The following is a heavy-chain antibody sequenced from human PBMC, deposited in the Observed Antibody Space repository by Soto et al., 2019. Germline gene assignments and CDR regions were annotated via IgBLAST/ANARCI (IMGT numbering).Heavy chain of an antibody. Sequence: QLQLQQSGPGLLKPAETLSRICSVSGDSVTTSNYYWAWIRQPPGRGLECIGSMYHTGLTYYNPSRRCRVTMSVDTSKNQFSLNLNSVTAGDTVVYYCARHCWHWRGRGYFDYWGQGALVTVSS. CDR1: GDSVTTSNYY. J-gene: IGHJ4*02. CDR3: ARHCWHWRGRGYFDY. CDR2: MYHTGLT. V-gene: IGHV4-39*01. D-gene: IGHD2-21*01.